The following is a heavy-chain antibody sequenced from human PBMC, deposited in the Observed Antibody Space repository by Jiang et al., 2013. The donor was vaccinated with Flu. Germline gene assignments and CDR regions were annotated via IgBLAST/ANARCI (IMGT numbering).Heavy chain of an antibody. CDR1: GYSFTSYW. J-gene: IGHJ6*04. V-gene: IGHV5-51*01. CDR2: IYPGDSDT. Sequence: SGAEVKKPGESLKISCKGSGYSFTSYWIGWVRQMPGKGLEWMGIIYPGDSDTRYSPSFQGQVTISADKSISTAYLQWSSLKASDTAMYYCARGREPYYDFWSASYYYYGMDVWGKGTTVTVSS. D-gene: IGHD3-3*01. CDR3: ARGREPYYDFWSASYYYYGMDV.